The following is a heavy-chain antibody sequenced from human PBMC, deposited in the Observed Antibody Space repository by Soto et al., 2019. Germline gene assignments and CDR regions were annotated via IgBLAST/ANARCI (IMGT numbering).Heavy chain of an antibody. V-gene: IGHV4-59*08. J-gene: IGHJ4*02. CDR3: ATGVATTEWDS. D-gene: IGHD5-12*01. Sequence: QVQLQESGPGLVKPSETLSLTCTVSGGSISSNYWSWIRQPPGKGLEWIAYVFYSGHSDYNPSLKSRVTISVDTSKNQFSLKMSSVTAADTAVYYCATGVATTEWDSWGQGTLGTVSS. CDR1: GGSISSNY. CDR2: VFYSGHS.